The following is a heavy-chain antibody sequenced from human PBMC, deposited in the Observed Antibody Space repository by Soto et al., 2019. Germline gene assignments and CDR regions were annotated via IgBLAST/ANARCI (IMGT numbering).Heavy chain of an antibody. CDR1: GFRFSNYW. J-gene: IGHJ4*02. D-gene: IGHD4-17*01. Sequence: VQLVESGGSLVQPGGSLRLSCAASGFRFSNYWMSWVRQAPGKGLEWVANINEDGREKNYVHSVKGRFTISRDNAKNSLYLQMNNLRAEDTAVYYCARVLYGSAFDFVDNWGQGTLVPVSS. V-gene: IGHV3-7*01. CDR3: ARVLYGSAFDFVDN. CDR2: INEDGREK.